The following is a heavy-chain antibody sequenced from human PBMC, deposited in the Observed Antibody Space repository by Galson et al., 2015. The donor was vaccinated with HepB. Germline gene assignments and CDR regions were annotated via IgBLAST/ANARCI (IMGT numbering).Heavy chain of an antibody. D-gene: IGHD5-12*01. CDR3: ARDSQDIVATIRFDP. J-gene: IGHJ5*02. V-gene: IGHV1-69*04. CDR1: GGTFSSYT. CDR2: IIPILGIA. Sequence: SVKVSCKASGGTFSSYTISWVRQAPGQGLEWMGRIIPILGIANYAQKFQGRVTITADKSTSTAYMELSSLRSEDTAVYYCARDSQDIVATIRFDPWGQGTLVTVSS.